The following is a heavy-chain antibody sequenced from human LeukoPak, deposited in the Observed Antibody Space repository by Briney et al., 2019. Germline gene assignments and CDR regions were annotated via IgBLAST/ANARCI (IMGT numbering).Heavy chain of an antibody. CDR2: IYYSGST. V-gene: IGHV4-31*03. CDR1: GGSISSGGYY. D-gene: IGHD6-6*01. Sequence: PSQTLSLTCTVSGGSISSGGYYWSWIRQHPGKGLEWIGYIYYSGSTHYNPSLKSRVTISVDTSKNQFSLKLSSVTAADTAVYYCARVTYSSSSSPLDYWGQGTLVTVSS. J-gene: IGHJ4*02. CDR3: ARVTYSSSSSPLDY.